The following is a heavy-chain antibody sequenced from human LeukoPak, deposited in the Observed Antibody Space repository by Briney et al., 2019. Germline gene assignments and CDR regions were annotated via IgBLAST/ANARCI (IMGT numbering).Heavy chain of an antibody. Sequence: KPGGSLRLSCAASGFTFRDYNMIWIRQAPGKGLEWVSYISSSGSIIYYGDSVKGRFTISRDNAKNSLYLQMNSLRAEDTAVYYCARDTLGSQDYYMDVWGKGTTVTVSS. J-gene: IGHJ6*03. D-gene: IGHD2-15*01. CDR2: ISSSGSII. CDR1: GFTFRDYN. V-gene: IGHV3-11*04. CDR3: ARDTLGSQDYYMDV.